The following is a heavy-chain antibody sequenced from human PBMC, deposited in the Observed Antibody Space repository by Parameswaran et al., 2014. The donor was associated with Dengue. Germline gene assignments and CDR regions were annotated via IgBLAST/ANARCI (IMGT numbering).Heavy chain of an antibody. Sequence: PGKGLEWIGYIYYSGSTNYNPSLKSRVTISVDTSKNQFSLKLSSVTAADTAVYYCARANYYDSSGPDYWGPGNPGHRLL. J-gene: IGHJ4*02. D-gene: IGHD3-22*01. CDR3: ARANYYDSSGPDY. V-gene: IGHV4-59*13. CDR2: IYYSGST.